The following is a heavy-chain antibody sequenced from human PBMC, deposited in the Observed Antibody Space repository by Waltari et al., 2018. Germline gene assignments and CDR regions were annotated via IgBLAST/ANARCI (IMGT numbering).Heavy chain of an antibody. Sequence: EVQLVESGGGLVQPGRSLRLSCAASGFTFDDYAMHWVRQAPGKGLEWVSGISGNSGSMGDADSVKGRFTIARDNAKNSLYLQMNSLRAEDTALYYCAKAMAISYYYYMDVWGKGTTVTVSS. V-gene: IGHV3-9*01. CDR3: AKAMAISYYYYMDV. CDR1: GFTFDDYA. J-gene: IGHJ6*03. CDR2: ISGNSGSM.